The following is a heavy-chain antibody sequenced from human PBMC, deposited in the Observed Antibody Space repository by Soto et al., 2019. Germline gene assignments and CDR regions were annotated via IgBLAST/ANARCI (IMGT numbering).Heavy chain of an antibody. CDR3: TRVWTTVTNWFDP. J-gene: IGHJ5*02. CDR1: GGSISSSNW. Sequence: QVQLQESGPGLVKPSGTLSLTCAVSGGSISSSNWWSWVRQPPGKGLEWIGEIYHRGSTNYNPPPKSRVTISVDKSKNQCPLKLSSVTAADTAVYYCTRVWTTVTNWFDPWGQGTLVTVSS. D-gene: IGHD4-17*01. CDR2: IYHRGST. V-gene: IGHV4-4*02.